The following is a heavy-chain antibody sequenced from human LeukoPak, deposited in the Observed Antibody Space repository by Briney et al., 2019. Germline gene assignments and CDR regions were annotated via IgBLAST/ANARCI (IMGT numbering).Heavy chain of an antibody. CDR3: ARAMYSWSYFPFDY. CDR2: ISAYNGNT. V-gene: IGHV1-18*01. J-gene: IGHJ4*02. Sequence: GASVKVSCKASGYTFTSYGISWVRQAPGQGLEWMGWISAYNGNTNYAQKLQGRVTMTTDTSTSTAYMELRSLRSDDTAVYYCARAMYSWSYFPFDYWGQGTLVTVSS. D-gene: IGHD1-26*01. CDR1: GYTFTSYG.